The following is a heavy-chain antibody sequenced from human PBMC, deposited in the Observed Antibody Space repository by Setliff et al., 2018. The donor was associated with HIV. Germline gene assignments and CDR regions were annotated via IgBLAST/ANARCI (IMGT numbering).Heavy chain of an antibody. D-gene: IGHD4-17*01. CDR3: ARGRINYGDYYY. J-gene: IGHJ4*02. V-gene: IGHV3-53*01. CDR1: GFTVSDNY. Sequence: RLSCAASGFTVSDNYMSWVRQAPGKGLEWVSVIYRDGATYYADSVKGRFTISRDTAKNTVYLQMNSLTSEDTAFYYCARGRINYGDYYYWGQGTLVTVSS. CDR2: IYRDGAT.